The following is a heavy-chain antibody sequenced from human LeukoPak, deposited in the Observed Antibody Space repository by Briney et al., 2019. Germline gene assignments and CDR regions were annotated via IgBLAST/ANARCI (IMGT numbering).Heavy chain of an antibody. CDR2: INPNSGGT. J-gene: IGHJ4*02. V-gene: IGHV1-2*02. CDR3: ARDRSSGWLVFDY. D-gene: IGHD6-19*01. CDR1: GYTFTGYY. Sequence: ASVKVSCKASGYTFTGYYMHWVRQAPGQGLEWMGWINPNSGGTNYAQEFQGRVTMTRDTSISTAYMELSRLRSNDTAVYYCARDRSSGWLVFDYWGQGTLVTVSS.